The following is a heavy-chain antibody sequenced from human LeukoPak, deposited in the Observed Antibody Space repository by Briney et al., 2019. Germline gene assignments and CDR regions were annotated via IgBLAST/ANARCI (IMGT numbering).Heavy chain of an antibody. J-gene: IGHJ3*02. D-gene: IGHD2-8*01. V-gene: IGHV3-23*01. CDR2: VGSADAT. Sequence: GGSLRLSCAASGFTFSDYAMNWVRQAPGKGLEWVSCVGSADATYYTDSVKGRFSASRDNSKNTLSLQMNSLRLEDTAVYYCAKDAWSMNGIYDPFDIWGQGIMVTVSS. CDR3: AKDAWSMNGIYDPFDI. CDR1: GFTFSDYA.